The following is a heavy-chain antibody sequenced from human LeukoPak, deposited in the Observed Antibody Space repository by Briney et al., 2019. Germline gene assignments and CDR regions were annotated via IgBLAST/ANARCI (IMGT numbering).Heavy chain of an antibody. V-gene: IGHV4-39*01. D-gene: IGHD3-22*01. CDR2: IYYSGST. CDR1: GGSISSSSYY. CDR3: ARQKGMIVVVNFDY. Sequence: PSETLSLTCTVSGGSISSSSYYWGWIRQPPGKGLEWIGSIYYSGSTYYNPSLKSRVTISVDTSKNQFSLKLSSVTAADTAVYYCARQKGMIVVVNFDYWGKGTLVTVPS. J-gene: IGHJ4*02.